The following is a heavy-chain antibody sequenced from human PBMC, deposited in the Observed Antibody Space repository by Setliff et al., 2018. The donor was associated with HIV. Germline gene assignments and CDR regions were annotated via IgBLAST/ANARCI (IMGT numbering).Heavy chain of an antibody. J-gene: IGHJ6*02. V-gene: IGHV1-3*01. Sequence: ASVKVSCKASGYTFTNYAMQRVRQAPGQGLEWMGWINAGNGSTKYSQKFQGRVTITRDTFASIAYMELSSLRSEDTAVYYCARPDSRWYARGRDPLYGLDVWGQGTTVTVSS. D-gene: IGHD6-13*01. CDR1: GYTFTNYA. CDR2: INAGNGST. CDR3: ARPDSRWYARGRDPLYGLDV.